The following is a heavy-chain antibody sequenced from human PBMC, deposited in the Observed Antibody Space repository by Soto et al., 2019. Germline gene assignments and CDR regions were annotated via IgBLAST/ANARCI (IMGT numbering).Heavy chain of an antibody. Sequence: QVQLVQSVAEVKKPGSSVKVSCTASGGTFSSYSISWVRQAPGQGLEWMGGIIPISGTANYAQKFQGRVTLTADGSTTTAYMQLSSLRSEDSAVYYCARGGGSYGADAYDIWGQGTMVTVSS. V-gene: IGHV1-69*01. D-gene: IGHD3-16*01. CDR2: IIPISGTA. CDR1: GGTFSSYS. J-gene: IGHJ3*02. CDR3: ARGGGSYGADAYDI.